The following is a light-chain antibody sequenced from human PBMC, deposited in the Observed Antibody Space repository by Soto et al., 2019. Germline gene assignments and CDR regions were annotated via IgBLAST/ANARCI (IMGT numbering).Light chain of an antibody. CDR2: GAS. J-gene: IGKJ1*01. CDR3: QQHGSSPQT. V-gene: IGKV3-20*01. Sequence: EIVLTQSPGTLSLSPGERATLSCRASQSVSSSYLAWYQQKPGQAPRLLIYGASSRATGIPDRFSGSGSGTDFTLTISRLEPEDFAVYYCQQHGSSPQTFGQGTNVDSK. CDR1: QSVSSSY.